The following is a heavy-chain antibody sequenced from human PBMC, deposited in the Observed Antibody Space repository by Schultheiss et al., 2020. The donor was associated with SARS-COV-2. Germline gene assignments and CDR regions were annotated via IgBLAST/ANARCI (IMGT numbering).Heavy chain of an antibody. V-gene: IGHV4-38-2*01. D-gene: IGHD3-10*01. CDR2: IYYSGST. J-gene: IGHJ6*02. CDR1: GYSISSGYY. Sequence: SETLSLTCAVSGYSISSGYYWSWIRQPPGKGLEWIGSIYYSGSTNYNPSLKSRVTISVDKSKNQFSLKLSSVTAADTAVYYCARADYYGSGYYYGMDVWGQGTTVTVSS. CDR3: ARADYYGSGYYYGMDV.